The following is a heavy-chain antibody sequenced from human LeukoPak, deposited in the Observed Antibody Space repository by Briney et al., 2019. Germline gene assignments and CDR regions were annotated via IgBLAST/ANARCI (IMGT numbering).Heavy chain of an antibody. D-gene: IGHD6-13*01. J-gene: IGHJ4*02. CDR1: GGSFSSYY. V-gene: IGHV4-39*01. CDR2: IYYSGST. Sequence: SETLSLTCAVYGGSFSSYYWGWIRQPPGKGLEWIGSIYYSGSTYYNPSLKSRVTISVDTSKNQFSLKLSSVTAADTAVYYCARMEYSSSWVDYWGQGTLVTVSS. CDR3: ARMEYSSSWVDY.